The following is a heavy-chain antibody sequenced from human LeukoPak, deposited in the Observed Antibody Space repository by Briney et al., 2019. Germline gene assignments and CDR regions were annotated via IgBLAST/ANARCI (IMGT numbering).Heavy chain of an antibody. CDR3: ARGSRDIVVVPAAIDWFDP. CDR1: GFTFSSYS. Sequence: GGSLRLSCAASGFTFSSYSMNWVRQAPGKGLEWVSSISSSSSSYIYYADSVKGRFTISRDNAKNSLYLQMNSLRAEDTAVYYCARGSRDIVVVPAAIDWFDPWGQGTLVTVSS. J-gene: IGHJ5*02. D-gene: IGHD2-2*02. CDR2: ISSSSSSYI. V-gene: IGHV3-21*01.